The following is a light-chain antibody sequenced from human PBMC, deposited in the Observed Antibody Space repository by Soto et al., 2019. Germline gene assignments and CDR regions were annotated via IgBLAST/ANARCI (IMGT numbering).Light chain of an antibody. CDR2: DTS. Sequence: EIVLTQSQATLSLSPGERAPLSCRASQSVSSYLAWYQQKPGQAPRLLIYDTSTRATGIPDRFSGSGSGTDFTLTIRRLEPEDFAVYYCQQYVNSPWTFGQGTKVDIK. CDR1: QSVSSY. V-gene: IGKV3-20*01. J-gene: IGKJ1*01. CDR3: QQYVNSPWT.